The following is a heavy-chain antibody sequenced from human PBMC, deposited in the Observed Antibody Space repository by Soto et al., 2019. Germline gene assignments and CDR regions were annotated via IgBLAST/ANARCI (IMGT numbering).Heavy chain of an antibody. J-gene: IGHJ6*02. CDR3: ARGLDCSSTSCPDYYYYYGMDV. V-gene: IGHV1-69*01. CDR2: IIPIFGTA. Sequence: QVQLVQSGAEVKKPGSSVKVSCKASGGTFSSYAISWVRQAPGQGLEWMGGIIPIFGTANYAQKFQGRVMITADESTSTAYMELSSLRSEDTAVYYCARGLDCSSTSCPDYYYYYGMDVWGQGTTVTVSS. CDR1: GGTFSSYA. D-gene: IGHD2-2*01.